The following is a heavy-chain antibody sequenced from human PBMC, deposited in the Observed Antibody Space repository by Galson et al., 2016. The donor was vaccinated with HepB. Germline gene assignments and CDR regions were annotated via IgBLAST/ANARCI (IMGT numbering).Heavy chain of an antibody. D-gene: IGHD4-17*01. V-gene: IGHV1-69*10. CDR3: ARGRVTDYGDYWVYFDS. J-gene: IGHJ4*01. Sequence: SVKVSCKASGGTFSNYAISWVRQAPGQGLEWMGGIFPIFGIENYAQKFQGRVTITTDKSTTTSYMELSSLRSEDTAVYYCARGRVTDYGDYWVYFDSGGHGALVSVSS. CDR1: GGTFSNYA. CDR2: IFPIFGIE.